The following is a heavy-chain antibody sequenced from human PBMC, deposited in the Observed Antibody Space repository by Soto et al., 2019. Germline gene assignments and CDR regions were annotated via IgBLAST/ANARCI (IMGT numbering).Heavy chain of an antibody. Sequence: QGQLQESGPGLVKPSGTLSLTCAVSGVSISSHDWWTWVRQPPGKGLEWIGESHQSGKTNYNSSLESRFTISVDKSKNQFSLKLTSVTVADTAVYYCATRDSSRFYWGQGTLVTVSS. CDR2: SHQSGKT. CDR3: ATRDSSRFY. V-gene: IGHV4-4*02. CDR1: GVSISSHDW. D-gene: IGHD6-13*01. J-gene: IGHJ4*02.